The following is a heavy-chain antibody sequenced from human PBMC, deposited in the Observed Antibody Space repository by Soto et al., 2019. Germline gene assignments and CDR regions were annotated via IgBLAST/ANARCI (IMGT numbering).Heavy chain of an antibody. CDR2: ISAYNGNT. CDR1: GYSFSNYG. D-gene: IGHD7-27*01. Sequence: QVQLVQSGTEVKKPGASVKVSCKASGYSFSNYGFSWVRQAPGQGLEWMGWISAYNGNTNYAQKLQGRVTMSTDTSTSTAYMELRSLRSDDTAVYYCAREGLGIYYYNGMDGWGQGTTVSVSS. J-gene: IGHJ6*02. CDR3: AREGLGIYYYNGMDG. V-gene: IGHV1-18*01.